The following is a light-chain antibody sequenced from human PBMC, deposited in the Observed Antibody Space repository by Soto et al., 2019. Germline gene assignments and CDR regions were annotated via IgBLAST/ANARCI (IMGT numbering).Light chain of an antibody. CDR2: DAL. CDR1: QSVGVY. J-gene: IGKJ4*01. Sequence: EIVLTQSPATLSLSPGERATLSCRASQSVGVYLAWYQQKPGQPPRLLIYDALTRAPGLAARFSGSGAGTDFALPCRRLEPEACAAYYCQQRSHWLTLGGGPQGEL. CDR3: QQRSHWLT. V-gene: IGKV3D-11*02.